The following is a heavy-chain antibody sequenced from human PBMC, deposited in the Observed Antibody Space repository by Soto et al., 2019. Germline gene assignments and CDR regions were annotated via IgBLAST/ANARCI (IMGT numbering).Heavy chain of an antibody. CDR3: ARGESEVLRFLEWAPPSAFDI. J-gene: IGHJ3*02. D-gene: IGHD3-3*01. V-gene: IGHV1-18*01. CDR2: ISAYNGNT. Sequence: GASVKVSCKASGYTFTSYGISWVRQAPGQGLEWMGWISAYNGNTNYAQKLQGRVTMTTDTSTSTAYMELRSLRSDDTAVYYCARGESEVLRFLEWAPPSAFDIWGQGTMVTVSS. CDR1: GYTFTSYG.